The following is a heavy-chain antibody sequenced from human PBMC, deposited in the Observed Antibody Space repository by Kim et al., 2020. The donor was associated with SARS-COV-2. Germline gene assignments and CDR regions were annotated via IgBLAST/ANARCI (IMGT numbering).Heavy chain of an antibody. D-gene: IGHD2-2*01. V-gene: IGHV2-70*11. J-gene: IGHJ3*02. CDR3: ARIGCGYCSSTSCYLLATDAFDI. CDR1: GFSLSTSGMC. Sequence: SGPTLVKPTPTLTLTCTFSGFSLSTSGMCVSWIRQPPGKALEWLARIDWDDDKYYSTSLKTRLTISKDTSKNQVVLTMTNMDPVDTATYYCARIGCGYCSSTSCYLLATDAFDIWGQGTMVTVSS. CDR2: IDWDDDK.